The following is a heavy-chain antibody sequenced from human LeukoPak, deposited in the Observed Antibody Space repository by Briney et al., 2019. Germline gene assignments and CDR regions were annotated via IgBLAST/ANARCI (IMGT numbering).Heavy chain of an antibody. Sequence: SETLSLTCTVSGGSISSSSYYWGWIRQPPGKGLEWIGSIYYSGSTYYNPSLKSRVTISVDTSKNQFSLELSSVTAADTAVYYCARDISSSWYGNHYFDHWGQGTLVTVSS. V-gene: IGHV4-39*07. CDR2: IYYSGST. CDR1: GGSISSSSYY. CDR3: ARDISSSWYGNHYFDH. D-gene: IGHD6-13*01. J-gene: IGHJ4*02.